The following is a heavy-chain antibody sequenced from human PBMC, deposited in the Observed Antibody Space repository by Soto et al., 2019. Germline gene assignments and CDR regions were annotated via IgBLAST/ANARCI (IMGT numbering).Heavy chain of an antibody. CDR3: AKTANGWFIAFDI. J-gene: IGHJ3*02. D-gene: IGHD6-19*01. V-gene: IGHV3-23*01. CDR1: GFIFSSYA. Sequence: EVQLLESGGGLVQPGGSLRLSCAASGFIFSSYAMSWVRQAPGKGLEWVSAISGSGGTTYYADSVKGRFTFSRDNSKNTLYMQMNSLRAVDTAVYYCAKTANGWFIAFDIWGQGTLVTVSS. CDR2: ISGSGGTT.